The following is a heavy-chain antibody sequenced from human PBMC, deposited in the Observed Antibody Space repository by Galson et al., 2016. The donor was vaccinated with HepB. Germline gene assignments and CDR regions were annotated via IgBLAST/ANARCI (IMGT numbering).Heavy chain of an antibody. V-gene: IGHV3-48*02. CDR2: ISSRSSAI. Sequence: SLRLSCAASGFTFSSYSMNWVRQAPGKGLEWVSYISSRSSAIYYADSVKGRFTISRDNAKNSLNLQMNSLRDEDTAVYYCARDGIGSRNWFDPWGQGTLVTVSS. CDR3: ARDGIGSRNWFDP. D-gene: IGHD1-26*01. J-gene: IGHJ5*02. CDR1: GFTFSSYS.